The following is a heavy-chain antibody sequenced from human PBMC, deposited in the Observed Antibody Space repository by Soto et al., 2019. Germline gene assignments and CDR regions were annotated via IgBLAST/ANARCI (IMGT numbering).Heavy chain of an antibody. Sequence: GGSLRLSCAASGFTFRNNGMHWVRQVPGKGLEWVAVISYDGNNKYYADSVKGRFTISRDNSKNTVYLQMNNLRAEDTAMYYCAKGGSGNYLTYYYYAGMDVWGQGTTVTVSS. CDR2: ISYDGNNK. J-gene: IGHJ6*02. V-gene: IGHV3-30*18. D-gene: IGHD3-22*01. CDR3: AKGGSGNYLTYYYYAGMDV. CDR1: GFTFRNNG.